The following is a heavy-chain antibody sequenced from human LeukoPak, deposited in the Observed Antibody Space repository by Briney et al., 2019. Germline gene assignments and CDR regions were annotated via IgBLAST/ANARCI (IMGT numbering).Heavy chain of an antibody. D-gene: IGHD6-19*01. V-gene: IGHV3-30*03. CDR3: ARAVAGLSDAFDI. CDR2: ISYDGSNK. J-gene: IGHJ3*02. CDR1: GFTFSSYG. Sequence: GGSLRLSCAASGFTFSSYGMHWVRQAPGKGLEWVAVISYDGSNKYYADSVKGRFTISRDNSKNTLYLQMNSLRAEDTAVYYCARAVAGLSDAFDIWGQGTMVTVSS.